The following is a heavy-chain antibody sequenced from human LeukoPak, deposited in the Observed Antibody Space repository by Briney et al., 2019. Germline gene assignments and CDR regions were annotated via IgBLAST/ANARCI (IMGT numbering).Heavy chain of an antibody. V-gene: IGHV1-8*01. CDR3: ARDGSGYCSSTSCYWEDYYYYYGMDV. CDR1: GYTFTSYD. Sequence: GASVKVSCKASGYTFTSYDINWVRQATGQGLEWMGWTNPNSGNTGYAQKFQGRVTMTRNTSISTAYMELSSLRSEDTAVYYCARDGSGYCSSTSCYWEDYYYYYGMDVWGQGTTVTVSS. J-gene: IGHJ6*02. D-gene: IGHD2-2*01. CDR2: TNPNSGNT.